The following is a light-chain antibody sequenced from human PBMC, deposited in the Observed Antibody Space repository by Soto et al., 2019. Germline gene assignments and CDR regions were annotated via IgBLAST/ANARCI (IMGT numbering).Light chain of an antibody. CDR2: GAS. V-gene: IGKV3-20*01. CDR1: QSVSGNY. J-gene: IGKJ4*01. CDR3: HQYGSSPLPGGSPLP. Sequence: ENVLTQSPGTLSLSPGERATLSGRASQSVSGNYLAWYQHKPGQAPRLLIYGASSRATGIADRFSGSGSGTDFTLTISRLEPEDFAVYYCHQYGSSPLPGGSPLPFGGGTKVEIK.